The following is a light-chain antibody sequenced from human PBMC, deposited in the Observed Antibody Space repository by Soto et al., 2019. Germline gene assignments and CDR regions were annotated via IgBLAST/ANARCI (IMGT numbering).Light chain of an antibody. CDR3: LLDNGGSYV. CDR1: TGAVTSSFY. CDR2: STD. Sequence: QAVVTQEPSLTVSPGDTVTLTCASSTGAVTSSFYPNWFQQKPGQAPRALIYSTDKKYSWTPARFSGSLLGGKAALTVSGVQPEDEAEYYCLLDNGGSYVFGAGTKVTVL. V-gene: IGLV7-43*01. J-gene: IGLJ1*01.